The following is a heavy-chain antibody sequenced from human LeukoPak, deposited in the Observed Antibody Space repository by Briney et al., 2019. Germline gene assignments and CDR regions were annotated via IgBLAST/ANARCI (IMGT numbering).Heavy chain of an antibody. CDR2: ISGSGGST. Sequence: PGGSLRLSCAASGFTFSSYAMSWVRQAPGKGLEWVSAISGSGGSTYYADSVKGRFTISRDNSKNTLYLQMNSLRAEDTAVYYCASTPGAGGYGHYYGSGSYRVDYWGQGTLVTVSS. CDR3: ASTPGAGGYGHYYGSGSYRVDY. V-gene: IGHV3-23*01. CDR1: GFTFSSYA. D-gene: IGHD3-10*01. J-gene: IGHJ4*02.